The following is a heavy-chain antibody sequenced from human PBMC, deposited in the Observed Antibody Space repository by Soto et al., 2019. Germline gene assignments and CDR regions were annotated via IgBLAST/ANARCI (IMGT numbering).Heavy chain of an antibody. CDR1: GFTFTSSA. D-gene: IGHD3-10*01. CDR3: AADIAVPAVGSGYYYYGMDV. J-gene: IGHJ6*02. CDR2: IVVGSGNT. V-gene: IGHV1-58*01. Sequence: QMQLVQSGPEVKKPGTSVKVSCKASGFTFTSSAVQWVRQARGQRLEWIGWIVVGSGNTNYAQKFQERVTITRDMSTSPAYMELSSLRSEDTAVYYWAADIAVPAVGSGYYYYGMDVWGQGTTVTVSS.